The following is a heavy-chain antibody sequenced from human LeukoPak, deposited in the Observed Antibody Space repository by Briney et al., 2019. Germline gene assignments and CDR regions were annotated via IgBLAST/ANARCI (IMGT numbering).Heavy chain of an antibody. CDR1: GGSISSSSYC. CDR3: ARLPATVTTYFDY. J-gene: IGHJ4*02. V-gene: IGHV4-39*01. D-gene: IGHD4-17*01. Sequence: SETLSLTCTVSGGSISSSSYCWGWIRQPPGKGLEWIGSIYYSGSTYYNPSLKSRVTISVDTSKNQFSLKLSSVTAADTAVYYCARLPATVTTYFDYWGQGTLVTVSS. CDR2: IYYSGST.